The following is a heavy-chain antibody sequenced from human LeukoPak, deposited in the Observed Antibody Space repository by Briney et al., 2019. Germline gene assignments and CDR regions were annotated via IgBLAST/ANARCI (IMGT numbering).Heavy chain of an antibody. CDR1: GGSFSGYY. J-gene: IGHJ5*02. D-gene: IGHD3-3*01. V-gene: IGHV4-34*01. CDR2: NNHSGST. Sequence: SETLSLTCAVYGGSFSGYYWSWIRQPPGKGLEWIGENNHSGSTNYNPSLKSRVTISVDTSKNQFSLKLSSVTAADTAVYYCARDGVSIWSGYSYNWFDPWGQGTLVTVSS. CDR3: ARDGVSIWSGYSYNWFDP.